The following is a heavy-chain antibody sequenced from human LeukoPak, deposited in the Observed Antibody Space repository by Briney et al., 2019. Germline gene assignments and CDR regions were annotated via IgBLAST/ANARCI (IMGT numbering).Heavy chain of an antibody. V-gene: IGHV1-69*13. D-gene: IGHD7-27*01. Sequence: SVKVSCKTSGDTFSSHSLSWVRQAPGQGLEWMGGIIPIFGTANYAQKFQGRVTITADESTSTAYMELSSLRAEDTAVYYCAKDGGLWVSAHWGDSWGRGTLVTVSS. CDR3: AKDGGLWVSAHWGDS. J-gene: IGHJ4*02. CDR1: GDTFSSHS. CDR2: IIPIFGTA.